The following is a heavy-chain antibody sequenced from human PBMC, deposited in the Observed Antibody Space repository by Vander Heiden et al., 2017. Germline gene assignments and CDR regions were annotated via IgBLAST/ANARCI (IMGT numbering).Heavy chain of an antibody. CDR3: ARALGVGEACAI. D-gene: IGHD3-16*01. Sequence: EVQLVESGGGLIQPGGSLRLSCAASGFPVSGNYMSWVRQAPGKGLEWVSVIYDGCRTYYADSVKGRFSISRDNPKNTLYLQMNSLRAEDTAVDDCARALGVGEACAIWVQGTMGTVSS. J-gene: IGHJ3*02. CDR1: GFPVSGNY. CDR2: IYDGCRT. V-gene: IGHV3-53*01.